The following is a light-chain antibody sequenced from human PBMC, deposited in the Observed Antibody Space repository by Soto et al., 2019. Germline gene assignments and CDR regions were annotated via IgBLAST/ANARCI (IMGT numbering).Light chain of an antibody. V-gene: IGKV3-20*01. Sequence: EMVLTQSPGTLSVSPGERATLSCRASQSISSNYLAWYQQKPGQAPSLLIYGASSRATGIPDRFSGSGSGTDFTLTISRLEPEDSAIYYCPQDGRWAFGQGTKVEIK. CDR1: QSISSNY. J-gene: IGKJ1*01. CDR2: GAS. CDR3: PQDGRWA.